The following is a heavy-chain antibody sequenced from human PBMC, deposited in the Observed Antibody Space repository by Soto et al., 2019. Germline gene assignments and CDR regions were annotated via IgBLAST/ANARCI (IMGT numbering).Heavy chain of an antibody. CDR1: GGSINNSNW. J-gene: IGHJ3*02. CDR3: ARETPFSTDEFRYKSSFYYYLGAFDI. D-gene: IGHD3-22*01. Sequence: SETLSLTCAVSGGSINNSNWWSWVRQPPGKGLEWIGEISHSGSTNYIPSLKSRFTISVDRSKNQFSLKLSSVTAADTAVYFCARETPFSTDEFRYKSSFYYYLGAFDIWGHGTMVTVSS. V-gene: IGHV4-4*02. CDR2: ISHSGST.